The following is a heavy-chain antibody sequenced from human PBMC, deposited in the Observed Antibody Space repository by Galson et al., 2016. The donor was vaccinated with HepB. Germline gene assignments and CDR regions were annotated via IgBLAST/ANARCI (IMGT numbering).Heavy chain of an antibody. CDR3: ISSCWYIGFDY. Sequence: SLRLSCAASGFSFSISGMHWVRQAPGKGLEWVAVISFDGNNKQYADSVKGRFTISRDDSSSTLHLQMDSLRAEDTAVYYCISSCWYIGFDYWGQGTLVTVSS. CDR2: ISFDGNNK. V-gene: IGHV3-30*03. D-gene: IGHD6-19*01. J-gene: IGHJ4*02. CDR1: GFSFSISG.